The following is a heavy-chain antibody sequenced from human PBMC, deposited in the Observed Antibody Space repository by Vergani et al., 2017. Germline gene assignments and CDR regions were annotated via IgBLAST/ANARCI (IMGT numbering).Heavy chain of an antibody. CDR1: GYTFTSYY. CDR2: IIPIFGTA. V-gene: IGHV1-69*18. CDR3: ARDGMLYEYYYYGMDV. D-gene: IGHD2-8*01. J-gene: IGHJ6*02. Sequence: QVQLVQSGAEVKKPGASVKVSCKASGYTFTSYYMHWVRQAPGQGLEWMGRIIPIFGTANYAQKFQGRVTITADESTSTAYMELSSLRSEDTAVYYCARDGMLYEYYYYGMDVWGQGTTVTVSS.